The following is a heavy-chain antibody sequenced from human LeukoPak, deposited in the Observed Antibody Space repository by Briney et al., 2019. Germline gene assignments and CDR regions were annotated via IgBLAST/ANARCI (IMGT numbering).Heavy chain of an antibody. D-gene: IGHD2-21*02. J-gene: IGHJ4*02. Sequence: SETLSLTCAVYGGSFSGYYWSWIRQPPGKGLEWIGEINHSGSTNCNPSLKSRVTISVDTSKNQFSLKLSSVTAADTAVYYCARAPTPDCGGDCYSTLPPDYYFDYWGQGTLVTVSS. CDR3: ARAPTPDCGGDCYSTLPPDYYFDY. CDR2: INHSGST. V-gene: IGHV4-34*01. CDR1: GGSFSGYY.